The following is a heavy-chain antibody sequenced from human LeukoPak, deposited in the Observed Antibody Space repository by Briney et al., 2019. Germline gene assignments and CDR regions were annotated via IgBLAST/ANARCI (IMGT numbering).Heavy chain of an antibody. D-gene: IGHD6-19*01. CDR2: ISYDGSNK. Sequence: QAGGSLRLSCAASGFTFSSYAMHWVRQAPGKGLEWVAVISYDGSNKYYADSVKGRFTISRDNSKNTLYLQMNSLRAEDTAVYYCAKDSPSGSRAKTPHFDYWGQGTLVTVSS. J-gene: IGHJ4*02. V-gene: IGHV3-30*04. CDR3: AKDSPSGSRAKTPHFDY. CDR1: GFTFSSYA.